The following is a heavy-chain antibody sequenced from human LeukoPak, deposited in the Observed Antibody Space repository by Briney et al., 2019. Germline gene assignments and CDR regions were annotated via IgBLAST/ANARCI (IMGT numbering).Heavy chain of an antibody. J-gene: IGHJ4*02. D-gene: IGHD2-15*01. CDR3: ARDFDIGYFDS. CDR2: IKPDNGET. V-gene: IGHV1-2*02. CDR1: TLIGHY. Sequence: ASVKVSCKASTLIGHYIHWVRQAPGQGLEWMGWIKPDNGETYYAQKFQGRVTLTRDTSQITVYMELRSLKSDDTVFYYCARDFDIGYFDSWGQGTLVTVSS.